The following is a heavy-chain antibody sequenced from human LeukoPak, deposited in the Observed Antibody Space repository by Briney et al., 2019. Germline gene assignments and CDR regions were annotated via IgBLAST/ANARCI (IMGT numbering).Heavy chain of an antibody. CDR3: ASELRFLEWLGIDY. Sequence: SETLSLTCAVYGGSFSGYYWSWIRQPPGKGLEWIGEINHSGSTNYNPSLKSRVTISVDTSKNQFSLKLSSVTAADTAVYYCASELRFLEWLGIDYWGQGTLVTVSS. J-gene: IGHJ4*02. CDR2: INHSGST. CDR1: GGSFSGYY. V-gene: IGHV4-34*01. D-gene: IGHD3-3*01.